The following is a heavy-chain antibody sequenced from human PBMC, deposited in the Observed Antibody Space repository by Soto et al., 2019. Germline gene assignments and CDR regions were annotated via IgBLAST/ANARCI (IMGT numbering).Heavy chain of an antibody. CDR2: MFQSGSS. Sequence: QVQLQESGPGLVKPSGTLSLTCAVSSGSISSRNWWSWVRQPPGKGPEWIGEMFQSGSSNYNPSLKCRVTISVDKSKNQFSLRLSSVTAADTAVYYCAASRYYHMDVWGKGTTVTVSS. V-gene: IGHV4-4*02. CDR3: AASRYYHMDV. D-gene: IGHD3-9*01. CDR1: SGSISSRNW. J-gene: IGHJ6*03.